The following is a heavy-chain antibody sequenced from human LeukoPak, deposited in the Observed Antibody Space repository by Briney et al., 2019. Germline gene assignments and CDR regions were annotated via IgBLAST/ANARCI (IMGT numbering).Heavy chain of an antibody. CDR2: AHSRGHT. D-gene: IGHD3-22*01. V-gene: IGHV4-59*01. Sequence: PSETLSLTCTVSGGSTRTNYRSWIRQAPGKGLEWIGYAHSRGHTRSNPSLESRVTISVDMSNNHLSLRLTSVTAADTAVYYCARDSYDYDSHFEDVFDSWGQGTMVTVSS. J-gene: IGHJ3*01. CDR1: GGSTRTNY. CDR3: ARDSYDYDSHFEDVFDS.